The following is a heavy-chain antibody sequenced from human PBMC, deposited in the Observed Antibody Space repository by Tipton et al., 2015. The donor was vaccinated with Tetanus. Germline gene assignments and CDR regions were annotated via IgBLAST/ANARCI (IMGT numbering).Heavy chain of an antibody. D-gene: IGHD3-10*01. CDR2: ISSSGSTI. J-gene: IGHJ4*02. CDR3: ARDRNPYYYGNFDY. V-gene: IGHV3-11*04. CDR1: GFTFSDYY. Sequence: SLRLSCAASGFTFSDYYMSWIRQAPGKGLEWVSYISSSGSTIYYADSVKGRFTISRDNAKNSLYLQMNSLRDEDTAVYYCARDRNPYYYGNFDYWGQGTLVTVSS.